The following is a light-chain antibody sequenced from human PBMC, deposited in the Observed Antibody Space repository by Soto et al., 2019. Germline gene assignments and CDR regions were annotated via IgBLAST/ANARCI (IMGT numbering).Light chain of an antibody. Sequence: DIQMTQSPSSLSASVGDRVTITCRASQGISNYLAWYQQKPGKVPKVLIYGASILQSGVPSRFSGSGSGPDFTLTISSLQREYVATYHCQKYNGAPFIFGGGTMVVIK. J-gene: IGKJ4*01. CDR1: QGISNY. V-gene: IGKV1-27*01. CDR2: GAS. CDR3: QKYNGAPFI.